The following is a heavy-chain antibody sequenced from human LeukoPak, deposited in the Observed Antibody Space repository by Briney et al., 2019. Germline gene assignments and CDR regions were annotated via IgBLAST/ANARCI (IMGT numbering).Heavy chain of an antibody. J-gene: IGHJ4*02. D-gene: IGHD6-19*01. Sequence: GGSLRLSCAASGFTFSSYAMSWVRQAPGKGLEWVSAIPGSGDGTYYADSVKGRFTISRDNSKNTLYLQMNSLRAEDTAVYYCARRFVGSSGLYNIDYWGQGTLVTVPS. CDR2: IPGSGDGT. CDR1: GFTFSSYA. CDR3: ARRFVGSSGLYNIDY. V-gene: IGHV3-23*01.